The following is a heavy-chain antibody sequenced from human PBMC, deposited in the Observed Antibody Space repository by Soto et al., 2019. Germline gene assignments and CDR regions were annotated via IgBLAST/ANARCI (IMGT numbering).Heavy chain of an antibody. J-gene: IGHJ6*02. Sequence: QVQLQQWGAGLLKPSETLSLTCAVYGGSFSGYYWSWIRQPPGKGLEWIGEINHSGSTNYNPSLKSRVTISVDTSKNQFSLKLSSVTAADTAVYYCARGGYGDYSTPVNYYYYGMDVWGQGTTVTVSS. CDR3: ARGGYGDYSTPVNYYYYGMDV. CDR2: INHSGST. V-gene: IGHV4-34*01. CDR1: GGSFSGYY. D-gene: IGHD4-17*01.